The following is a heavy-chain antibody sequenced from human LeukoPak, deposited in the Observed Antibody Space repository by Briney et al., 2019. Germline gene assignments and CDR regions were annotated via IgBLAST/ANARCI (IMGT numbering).Heavy chain of an antibody. CDR3: VPHPGAAADY. D-gene: IGHD2-15*01. CDR1: GFTFSPYP. J-gene: IGHJ4*02. Sequence: SAGSLRLSCAASGFTFSPYPMSWVRQAPVKGLEWVSVISGRANARYYADSVKGRFTISRDNSRNTLYLQMNTLRAEDTAVYYCVPHPGAAADYWGQGTLVTVSS. V-gene: IGHV3-23*01. CDR2: ISGRANAR.